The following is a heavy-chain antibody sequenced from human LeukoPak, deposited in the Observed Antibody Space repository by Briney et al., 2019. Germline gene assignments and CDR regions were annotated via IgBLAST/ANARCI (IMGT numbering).Heavy chain of an antibody. CDR2: INPDESEK. V-gene: IGHV3-7*01. CDR3: VRDLHYSRLDY. Sequence: GGSLRLSCAVSGLSFSTSWMDWVRQAPGKGREWVASINPDESEKYSAGSVKGRFTISRDNAKNSLFLQMENLRVEDTAFYYCVRDLHYSRLDYWGQGMLVAVSS. J-gene: IGHJ4*02. CDR1: GLSFSTSW. D-gene: IGHD4-11*01.